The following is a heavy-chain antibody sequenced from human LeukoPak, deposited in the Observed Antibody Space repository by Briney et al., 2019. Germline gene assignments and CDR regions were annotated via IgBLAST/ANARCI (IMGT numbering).Heavy chain of an antibody. Sequence: KPSETLSLTCIVSGGSIRSSRYYWGWIRRPPGKGLEWIGSISYSGSIYYNPSLKSRVNISVDTSKNQFSLKLSSVTAADTAVYYCARDCGGDCSGAFDIWGQGTMVTVSS. CDR1: GGSIRSSRYY. CDR3: ARDCGGDCSGAFDI. CDR2: ISYSGSI. V-gene: IGHV4-39*07. J-gene: IGHJ3*02. D-gene: IGHD2-21*02.